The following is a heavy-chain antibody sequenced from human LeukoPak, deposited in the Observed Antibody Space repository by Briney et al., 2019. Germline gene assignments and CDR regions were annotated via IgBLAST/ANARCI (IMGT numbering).Heavy chain of an antibody. J-gene: IGHJ4*02. CDR1: GFDFSSHR. CDR3: AKGGRGSWAGNTGD. Sequence: GGSLRLSCAASGFDFSSHRMNWVPQSRGRGLEWVSTINFNGGTTYYADSVKGRFSVSRDNSKNTLYLQMNSLTVEDTAVYYCAKGGRGSWAGNTGDWGQGTLVSVSS. V-gene: IGHV3-23*01. D-gene: IGHD3-10*01. CDR2: INFNGGTT.